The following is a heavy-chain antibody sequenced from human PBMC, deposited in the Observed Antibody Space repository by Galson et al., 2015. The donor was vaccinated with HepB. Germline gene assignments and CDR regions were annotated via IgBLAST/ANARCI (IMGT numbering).Heavy chain of an antibody. CDR1: GFTFSSYG. D-gene: IGHD3-3*01. CDR3: ARGPGEWLFFDY. CDR2: IWYDGSNK. J-gene: IGHJ4*02. V-gene: IGHV3-33*08. Sequence: SLRLSCAASGFTFSSYGMHWVRQAPGKGLEWVAVIWYDGSNKYYADSVKGRFTISRDNSKNTLYLQMNSLRAEDTAVYYCARGPGEWLFFDYWGQGTLVTVSS.